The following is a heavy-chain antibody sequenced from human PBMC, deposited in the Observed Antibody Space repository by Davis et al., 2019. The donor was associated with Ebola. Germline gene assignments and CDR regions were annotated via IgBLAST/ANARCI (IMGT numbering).Heavy chain of an antibody. CDR1: GFTVSSNY. Sequence: GESLKISCAASGFTVSSNYMSWVRQAPGKGLEWVSVIYSGGSTYYADSVKGRFTISRDNSKNTLYLQMNSLRAEDTAVYYCASEGPRGAYYYGMDVWGQGTTVTVSS. CDR2: IYSGGST. J-gene: IGHJ6*02. D-gene: IGHD3-10*01. CDR3: ASEGPRGAYYYGMDV. V-gene: IGHV3-66*01.